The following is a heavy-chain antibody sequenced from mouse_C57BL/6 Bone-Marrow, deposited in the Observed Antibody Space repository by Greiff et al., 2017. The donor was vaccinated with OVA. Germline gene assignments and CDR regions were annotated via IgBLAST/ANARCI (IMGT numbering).Heavy chain of an antibody. J-gene: IGHJ3*01. CDR1: GFSLTSYG. V-gene: IGHV2-2*01. CDR3: ASPIYYGNYGFAY. Sequence: VQLVESGPGLVQPSQSLSITCTVSGFSLTSYGVHWVRQSPGKGLEWLGVIWSGGSTDYNAAFISRLSISKDNSKSQVFFKMNSLQADDTAIYYCASPIYYGNYGFAYWGQGTLVTVSA. CDR2: IWSGGST. D-gene: IGHD2-1*01.